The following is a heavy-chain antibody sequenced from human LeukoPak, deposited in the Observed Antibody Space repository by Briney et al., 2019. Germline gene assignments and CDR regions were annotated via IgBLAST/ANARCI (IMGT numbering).Heavy chain of an antibody. J-gene: IGHJ4*02. CDR1: GYTFTGHY. CDR2: INPSGGST. V-gene: IGHV1-46*01. Sequence: ASVKVSCKASGYTFTGHYIHWVRQAPGQGLEWMGIINPSGGSTSYAQKFQGRVTMTRDMSTSTVYMELSSLRSEDTAVYYCARVKPSYGALDYWGQGTLVTVSS. CDR3: ARVKPSYGALDY. D-gene: IGHD4-17*01.